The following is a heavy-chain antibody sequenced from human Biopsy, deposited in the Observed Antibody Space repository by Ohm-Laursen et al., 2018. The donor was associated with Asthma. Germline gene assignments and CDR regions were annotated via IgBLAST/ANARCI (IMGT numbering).Heavy chain of an antibody. Sequence: SLRLSCAASGFSISSYGMHWVRQVPGKGLEWVANIKHDGSEKNHVDSLKGRFTISRDNSKKMLYLQMNSLRAEDTAVYYCATNSGAYKNSLGDGLDVWGQGTTVIVSS. V-gene: IGHV3-33*01. CDR3: ATNSGAYKNSLGDGLDV. CDR2: IKHDGSEK. D-gene: IGHD1-26*01. CDR1: GFSISSYG. J-gene: IGHJ6*02.